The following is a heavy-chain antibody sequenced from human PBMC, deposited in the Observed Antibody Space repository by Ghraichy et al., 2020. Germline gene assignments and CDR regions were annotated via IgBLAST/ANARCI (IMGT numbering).Heavy chain of an antibody. V-gene: IGHV3-23*01. D-gene: IGHD4-17*01. CDR1: GFTFSSDA. J-gene: IGHJ4*02. CDR3: TKEEGSVTTPLNY. Sequence: GESLNISCAASGFTFSSDAMTWVRQAPGKGLEWVSAISGSGGTTYYADSVKGRFTISRDNSKNTLYLQMNSLRAEDTAVYYCTKEEGSVTTPLNYWGQGTLVTVSS. CDR2: ISGSGGTT.